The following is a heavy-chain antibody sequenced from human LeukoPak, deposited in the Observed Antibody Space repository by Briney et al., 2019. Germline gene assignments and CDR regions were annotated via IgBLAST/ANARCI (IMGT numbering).Heavy chain of an antibody. CDR1: EFTFSSYG. J-gene: IGHJ4*02. CDR3: AKDSALGPADY. Sequence: GGSLRLSCAASEFTFSSYGMHWVRQAPGKGLEWVAVISYDGSNKYYADSVKGRFTISRDNSKNTLYLQMNSLRAEDTAVYYCAKDSALGPADYWGQGTLVTVSS. V-gene: IGHV3-30*18. D-gene: IGHD7-27*01. CDR2: ISYDGSNK.